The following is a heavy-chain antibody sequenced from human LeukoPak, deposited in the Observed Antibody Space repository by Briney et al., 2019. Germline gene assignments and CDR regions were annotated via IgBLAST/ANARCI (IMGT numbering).Heavy chain of an antibody. Sequence: GGSLRLSCAASGFTFSSYAMSWVRQAPGKGLEWVSAISGSGGSTYYADSVKGRFTISRDNSKNTLYLQMNSLRAEDTAVYYCAKGSYSSGWFPVGYFDYWGQGTLVTVSS. CDR3: AKGSYSSGWFPVGYFDY. D-gene: IGHD6-19*01. CDR2: ISGSGGST. V-gene: IGHV3-23*01. J-gene: IGHJ4*02. CDR1: GFTFSSYA.